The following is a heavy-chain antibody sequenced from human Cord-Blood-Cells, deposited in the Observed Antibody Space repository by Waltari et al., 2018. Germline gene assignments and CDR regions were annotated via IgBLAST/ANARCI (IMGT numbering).Heavy chain of an antibody. J-gene: IGHJ3*02. V-gene: IGHV3-21*01. Sequence: EVQLVESGGGLVKPGGSLRLSCAASGFTFSSYSMNWVRQAPGKGLEWVSSISSSSSYIYYADSVKGRFTSSRDNAKNSLYLQMNSLRAEDTAVYYCARRNFWSGYHAFDIWGQGTMVTVSS. CDR3: ARRNFWSGYHAFDI. CDR1: GFTFSSYS. CDR2: ISSSSSYI. D-gene: IGHD3-3*01.